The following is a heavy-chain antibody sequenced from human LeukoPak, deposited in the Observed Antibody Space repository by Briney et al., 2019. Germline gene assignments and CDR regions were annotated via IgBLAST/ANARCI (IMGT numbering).Heavy chain of an antibody. J-gene: IGHJ3*02. CDR3: ARGVLLWFGELKAFDI. CDR2: IDHTGST. CDR1: GGSFSAYY. D-gene: IGHD3-10*01. V-gene: IGHV4-34*01. Sequence: SETLSLTCAVYGGSFSAYYWSWSRQPPGKGLEWIGEIDHTGSTNYNPSLKSRVTMSVDTSKNQISLQVTSVTAADTAVYYCARGVLLWFGELKAFDIWGQGTMVTVSS.